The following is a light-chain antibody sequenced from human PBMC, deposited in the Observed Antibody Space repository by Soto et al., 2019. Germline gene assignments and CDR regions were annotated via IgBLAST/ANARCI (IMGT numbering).Light chain of an antibody. V-gene: IGKV3-15*01. Sequence: EIVMTQSPATLSVSPGERATLSCGASQSVSSNLAWYREKPGQAARVLVYVASTSATGIPARFSGSGSGTEFTLTISSLQSEDFAVYYCQQYNNWPQTFGQGTKVDIK. J-gene: IGKJ1*01. CDR2: VAS. CDR3: QQYNNWPQT. CDR1: QSVSSN.